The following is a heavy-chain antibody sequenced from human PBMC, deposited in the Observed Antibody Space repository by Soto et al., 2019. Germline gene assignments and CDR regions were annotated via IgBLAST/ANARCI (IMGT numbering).Heavy chain of an antibody. CDR2: IKQDGSEK. CDR3: ARRPYGDYGDYFDY. D-gene: IGHD4-17*01. CDR1: GFTFSSFW. V-gene: IGHV3-7*01. J-gene: IGHJ4*01. Sequence: GGSLRLSCAASGFTFSSFWMSWVRTAPGKGLEWVANIKQDGSEKYYVDSVRGRFSISRDNAKNSLFLQMNSLRAEDTAVYYCARRPYGDYGDYFDYWGHGTLVTVSS.